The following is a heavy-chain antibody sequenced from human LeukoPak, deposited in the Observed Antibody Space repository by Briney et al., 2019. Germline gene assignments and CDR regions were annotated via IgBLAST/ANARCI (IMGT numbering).Heavy chain of an antibody. CDR1: GFTFRSYA. D-gene: IGHD3-3*01. J-gene: IGHJ1*01. V-gene: IGHV3-23*01. CDR2: ISGSGSSI. CDR3: AMGATSWSGYSFPKIFQH. Sequence: GGSLRLSCVVSGFTFRSYAMSWVRQAPGKGLKWVSVISGSGSSIYYTDSVKGRFTISRDNSKNTLYLQMNSLRAEDTAVYYCAMGATSWSGYSFPKIFQHWGRGTLVTVSS.